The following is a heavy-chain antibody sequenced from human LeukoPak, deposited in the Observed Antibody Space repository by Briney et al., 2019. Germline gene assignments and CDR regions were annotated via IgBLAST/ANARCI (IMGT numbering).Heavy chain of an antibody. V-gene: IGHV3-33*01. J-gene: IGHJ4*02. D-gene: IGHD5/OR15-5a*01. CDR2: IWNDGSKH. Sequence: GGSLTLSCAASGFTLSVNGIHWVRQAPGKGLEWVADIWNDGSKHYYADSVRGRFTASRDNSKNTAYLQMSGLRAEDTAVYYCARDVWTSVSPRLLDQWGQGTLVIVSS. CDR1: GFTLSVNG. CDR3: ARDVWTSVSPRLLDQ.